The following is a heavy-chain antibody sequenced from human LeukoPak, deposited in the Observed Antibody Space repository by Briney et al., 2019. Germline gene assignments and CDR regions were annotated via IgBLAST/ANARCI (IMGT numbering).Heavy chain of an antibody. D-gene: IGHD3-10*01. Sequence: SETLSLTCTVPGGSISSSSYYWGWIRQPPGKGLEWIGSIYYSGSTYYNPSLKSRVTISVDTSKNQFSLKLSSVTAADTAVYYCARGTITMVRGSFDPWGQGTLVTVSS. CDR2: IYYSGST. CDR1: GGSISSSSYY. J-gene: IGHJ5*02. CDR3: ARGTITMVRGSFDP. V-gene: IGHV4-39*07.